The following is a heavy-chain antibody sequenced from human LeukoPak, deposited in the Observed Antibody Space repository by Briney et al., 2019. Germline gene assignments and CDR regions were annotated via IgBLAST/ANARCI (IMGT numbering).Heavy chain of an antibody. CDR3: ASATGYSYGFDLAFDI. V-gene: IGHV4-59*01. D-gene: IGHD5-18*01. CDR2: IYYSGST. J-gene: IGHJ3*02. CDR1: GGSFSGYY. Sequence: SETLSLTCAVYGGSFSGYYWSWIRQPPGKGLEWIGYIYYSGSTNYNPSLKSRVTISVDTSKNQFSLKLSSVTAADTAVYYCASATGYSYGFDLAFDIWGQGTMVTVSS.